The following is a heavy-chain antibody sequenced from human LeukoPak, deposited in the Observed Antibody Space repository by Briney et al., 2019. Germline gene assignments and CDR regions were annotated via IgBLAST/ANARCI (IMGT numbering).Heavy chain of an antibody. CDR2: IYYSGST. CDR3: ARDPHREQLAIDAFDI. V-gene: IGHV4-30-4*08. CDR1: GGSISSGDYY. D-gene: IGHD6-6*01. Sequence: SETLSLTCTVSGGSISSGDYYWSWIRQPPGKGLEWVGYIYYSGSTYYNPSLKSRVTISVDTSKNQFSLKLSSVTAADTAVYYCARDPHREQLAIDAFDIWGQGTMVTVSS. J-gene: IGHJ3*02.